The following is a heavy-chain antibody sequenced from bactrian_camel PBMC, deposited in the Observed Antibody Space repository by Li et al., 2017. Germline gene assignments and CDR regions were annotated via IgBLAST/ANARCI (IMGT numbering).Heavy chain of an antibody. CDR3: VRATSPGGWNLGK. J-gene: IGHJ4*01. D-gene: IGHD7*01. Sequence: VESGGGSVQAGGSLRLSCAASGDTTLCMGWVRQAPGKEREGIARLHSDGTTSYPDSAKGRFTISRDKVENTVSLQMDNLKPEDTAVYNCVRATSPGGWNLGKRGPGTQVTVSS. V-gene: IGHV3S10*01. CDR2: LHSDGTT. CDR1: GDTTLC.